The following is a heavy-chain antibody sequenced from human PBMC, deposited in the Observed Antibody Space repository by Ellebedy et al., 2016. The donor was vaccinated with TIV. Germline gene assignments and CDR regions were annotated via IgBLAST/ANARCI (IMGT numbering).Heavy chain of an antibody. J-gene: IGHJ3*01. CDR1: GFTFSDYT. Sequence: GESLKISXVTSGFTFSDYTMTWVRQSPGKGLEWVSAVNYRGDSTYYAESVRGRFTISRDNSKNTLYLQMTNLRAEDTALYYCAKKDLDSRVGAFEFWGQGTLVTVSS. V-gene: IGHV3-23*01. D-gene: IGHD3-22*01. CDR3: AKKDLDSRVGAFEF. CDR2: VNYRGDST.